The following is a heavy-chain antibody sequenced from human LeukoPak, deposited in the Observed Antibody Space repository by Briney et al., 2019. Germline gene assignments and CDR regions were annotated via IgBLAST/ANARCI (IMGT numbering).Heavy chain of an antibody. CDR3: ARAKVRWLVDY. CDR2: IYYSGST. Sequence: SEPLSLTCTVSGGSVSSGSYYWGWIRQPPGKGLEWIGYIYYSGSTNYNPSLKSRVTISVDTSKNQFSLKLSSVTAADTAVYYCARAKVRWLVDYWGQGTLVTVSS. CDR1: GGSVSSGSYY. V-gene: IGHV4-61*01. D-gene: IGHD3-22*01. J-gene: IGHJ4*02.